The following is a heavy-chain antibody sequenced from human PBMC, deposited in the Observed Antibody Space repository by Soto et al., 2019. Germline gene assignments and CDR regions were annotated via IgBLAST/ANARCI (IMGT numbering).Heavy chain of an antibody. Sequence: SGPTLVNPTQTLTLTCTFSGFSLSTSGVGVGWIRQPPGKALERLTLIYWNDDKRYSPSLKSRLTITKDTSKNQVVLTMTNMDPVDTATYYCAHGGPAASLDFWGQGALVTVSS. D-gene: IGHD6-13*01. J-gene: IGHJ4*02. CDR3: AHGGPAASLDF. V-gene: IGHV2-5*01. CDR2: IYWNDDK. CDR1: GFSLSTSGVG.